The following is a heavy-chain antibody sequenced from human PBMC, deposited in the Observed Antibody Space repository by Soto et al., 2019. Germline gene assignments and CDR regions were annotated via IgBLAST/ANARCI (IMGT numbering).Heavy chain of an antibody. D-gene: IGHD6-6*01. CDR2: INHSGST. V-gene: IGHV4-34*01. CDR3: ARTSRFDC. Sequence: SFSGYYWRWIRQPPGKGLEGIGEINHSGSTNYSPSLKSRVTMSVDTSKNQFSLKLSSVTAADTAVYYCARTSRFDCWGQGTLVTVSS. CDR1: SFSGYY. J-gene: IGHJ4*02.